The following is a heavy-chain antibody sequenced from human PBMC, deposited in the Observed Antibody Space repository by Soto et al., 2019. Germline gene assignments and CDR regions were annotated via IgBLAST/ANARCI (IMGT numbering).Heavy chain of an antibody. V-gene: IGHV3-21*01. CDR3: ARDRYFTDYSHMDV. J-gene: IGHJ6*03. Sequence: EVQLVESGGGLVKPGGSLRLSCAASGFTFSSYSMNWVRQAPGKGLEWVSSISSSSSYIYYADSVKGRFTISRDNAKNTLYLQMNSLRAEDTAVYYCARDRYFTDYSHMDVWCKGSTVTVSS. CDR1: GFTFSSYS. D-gene: IGHD3-9*01. CDR2: ISSSSSYI.